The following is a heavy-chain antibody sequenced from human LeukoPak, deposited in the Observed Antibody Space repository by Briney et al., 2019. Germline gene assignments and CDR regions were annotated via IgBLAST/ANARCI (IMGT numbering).Heavy chain of an antibody. CDR1: GYSISSGYS. CDR2: IYHSGST. CDR3: ARHKGVGYGSGPYYYYYMDV. J-gene: IGHJ6*03. V-gene: IGHV4-38-2*01. Sequence: PSETLSLTCAVSGYSISSGYSWGWIRQPPGKGLEWIGSIYHSGSTYYNPSLKSRVTISVDTSKNQFSLKLSSVTAADTAVYYCARHKGVGYGSGPYYYYYMDVWGKGTTVTVSS. D-gene: IGHD3-10*01.